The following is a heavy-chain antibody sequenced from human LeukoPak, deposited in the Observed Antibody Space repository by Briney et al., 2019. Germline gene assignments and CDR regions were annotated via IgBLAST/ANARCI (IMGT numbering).Heavy chain of an antibody. V-gene: IGHV4-59*01. CDR3: ARDPAPYGAFDY. J-gene: IGHJ4*02. D-gene: IGHD4-17*01. CDR2: IYYSGST. CDR1: GGSISSYY. Sequence: NSSQTLSLTCTVSGGSISSYYWSWIRQPPGRGLEWIGYIYYSGSTNYNPSLKSRVTISVDTSKNQFSLKLSSVTAADTAVYYCARDPAPYGAFDYWGQGTLVTVSS.